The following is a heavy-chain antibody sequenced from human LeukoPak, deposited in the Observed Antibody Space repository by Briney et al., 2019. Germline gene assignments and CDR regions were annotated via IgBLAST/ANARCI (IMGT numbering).Heavy chain of an antibody. V-gene: IGHV4-30-4*01. J-gene: IGHJ3*02. CDR2: ISYSGDT. CDR1: GGSISSGDYY. D-gene: IGHD3-16*01. Sequence: SETLSLTYTVSGGSISSGDYYWSWIRQPPGKGLEWIGYISYSGDTYYNPSLKSRITISVDTSKNQFSLKLSSVTAADTAVYFCARWPWGNEAFDIWGQGTMVTVSS. CDR3: ARWPWGNEAFDI.